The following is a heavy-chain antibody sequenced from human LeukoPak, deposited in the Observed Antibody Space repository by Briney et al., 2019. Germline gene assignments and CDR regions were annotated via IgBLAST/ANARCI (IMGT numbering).Heavy chain of an antibody. CDR3: AKDADGYNPLYMDV. Sequence: PGGSLRLSCAASGFTFSSYGMHWVRQAPGKGLEWVAFIRYDGSNKYYADSVKGRFTISRDNSKNTLYLQMNSLRAEDTAVYYCAKDADGYNPLYMDVWGKGTTVTVSS. J-gene: IGHJ6*03. D-gene: IGHD5-24*01. CDR2: IRYDGSNK. CDR1: GFTFSSYG. V-gene: IGHV3-30*02.